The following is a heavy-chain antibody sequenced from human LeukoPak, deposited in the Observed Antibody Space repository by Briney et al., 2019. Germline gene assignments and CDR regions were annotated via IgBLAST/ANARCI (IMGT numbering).Heavy chain of an antibody. D-gene: IGHD1-26*01. CDR1: GGSISSGGYS. Sequence: SQTLSLTCAVSGGSISSGGYSWSWIRQPPGKGLEWIGYIYYSGSTNYNPSLKSRITISVDTSKNQFSLKLSSMTAADTAVYYCARHGLGAADYWGQGTLVTVSS. CDR3: ARHGLGAADY. V-gene: IGHV4-30-4*07. J-gene: IGHJ4*02. CDR2: IYYSGST.